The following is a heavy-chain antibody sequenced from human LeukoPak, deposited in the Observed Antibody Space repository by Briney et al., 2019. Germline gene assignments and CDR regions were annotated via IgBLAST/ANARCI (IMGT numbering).Heavy chain of an antibody. CDR3: ARHHTWFGELTPIDY. Sequence: PGGSLRLSCAASGFTVSSNYMSWVRQAPGNGLDWVSVIYSGGSTYYAGSVKGRFTISRDNSKNTLYLQMNSLRAEDTAVYYCARHHTWFGELTPIDYWGQGTLVTVSS. J-gene: IGHJ4*02. CDR2: IYSGGST. CDR1: GFTVSSNY. V-gene: IGHV3-66*04. D-gene: IGHD3-10*01.